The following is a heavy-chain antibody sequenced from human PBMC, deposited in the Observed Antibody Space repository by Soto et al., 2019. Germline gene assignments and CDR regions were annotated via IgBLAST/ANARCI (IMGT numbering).Heavy chain of an antibody. CDR1: GGSLSGFY. Sequence: QVQLQQWGAGLLKPSETLSLTCAVYGGSLSGFYWSWIRQAPGKGLEWIGEINHSGSTNYKPSLKSRVTISVDTSKNQFSLKLRSLTAADTAVYYCVREGHYDLWGYYYGMDVWGEGTTVTVSS. CDR2: INHSGST. V-gene: IGHV4-34*01. J-gene: IGHJ6*04. D-gene: IGHD3-3*01. CDR3: VREGHYDLWGYYYGMDV.